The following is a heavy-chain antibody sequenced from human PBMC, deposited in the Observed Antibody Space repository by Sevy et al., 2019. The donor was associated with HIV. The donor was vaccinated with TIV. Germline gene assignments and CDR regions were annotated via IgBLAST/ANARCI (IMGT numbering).Heavy chain of an antibody. V-gene: IGHV3-9*01. CDR1: GFTFDDYA. CDR2: ISWNSGSI. J-gene: IGHJ4*01. D-gene: IGHD2-8*01. Sequence: GGSLRLSCAASGFTFDDYAMHWVRQAPGKGLEWVSGISWNSGSIDYADSVKVRFTISRDNAKNSLYLQMKSLRADDTALYYCARDRDDGYCTNGVCFNLDNWGQGTLVTVSS. CDR3: ARDRDDGYCTNGVCFNLDN.